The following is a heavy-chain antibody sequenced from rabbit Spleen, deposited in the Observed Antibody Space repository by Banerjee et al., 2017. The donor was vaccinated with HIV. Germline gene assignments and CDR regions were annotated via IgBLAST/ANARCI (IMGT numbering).Heavy chain of an antibody. V-gene: IGHV1S40*01. CDR1: GVSFSSSSY. J-gene: IGHJ6*01. Sequence: QSLEESGGDLVKPGASLTLTCTASGVSFSSSSYMCWVRQAPGKGLEWIACIDTGSSGFTYFATWAQGRFTLSKISSTTVTLQMTRLTAADTATYFCARDTSSSFSSYGMDLWGQGTLVTVS. D-gene: IGHD1-1*01. CDR3: ARDTSSSFSSYGMDL. CDR2: IDTGSSGFT.